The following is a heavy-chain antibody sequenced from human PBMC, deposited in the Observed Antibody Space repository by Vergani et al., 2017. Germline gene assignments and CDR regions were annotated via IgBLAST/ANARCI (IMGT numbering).Heavy chain of an antibody. J-gene: IGHJ6*02. D-gene: IGHD5-18*01. CDR1: GYSFTSYW. V-gene: IGHV5-10-1*03. CDR2: IDPSDSYT. CDR3: ASGGDTAMTRSYYYGMDV. Sequence: EVQLVPSGAEVKTPGESLRISCKGSGYSFTSYWISWVRQMPGKGLEWMGRIDPSDSYTNYSPSFQGHVTISADKSISTAYMQWSSLKASDTAMYYCASGGDTAMTRSYYYGMDVWGQGTTVTVSS.